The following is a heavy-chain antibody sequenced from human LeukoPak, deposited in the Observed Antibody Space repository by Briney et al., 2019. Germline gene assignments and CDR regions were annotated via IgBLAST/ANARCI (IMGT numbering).Heavy chain of an antibody. CDR3: TKARSSDS. J-gene: IGHJ5*01. CDR2: IKGDGGEK. D-gene: IGHD6-6*01. CDR1: GFTFSTSW. Sequence: GGSLRLSCAASGFTFSTSWMTWVRQTPGRGLEWVATIKGDGGEKYYVDSVKGRFTISRDNAKNSLYLQMNSLRAEDTAIYYCTKARSSDSWGQGTLVSVSS. V-gene: IGHV3-7*01.